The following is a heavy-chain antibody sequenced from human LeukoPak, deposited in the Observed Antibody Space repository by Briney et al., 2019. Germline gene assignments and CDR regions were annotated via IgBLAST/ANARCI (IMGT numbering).Heavy chain of an antibody. Sequence: PGRSLRLSCAASGFTFSSYGMHWVRQAPGKGLEWVAVIWYDGSNKYYADSVKGRFTISRDNSKNTLYLQMNSLRAEDTAVYYCARDLGHITMVRGVKPNGMDVWGQGTTVTVSS. CDR3: ARDLGHITMVRGVKPNGMDV. CDR2: IWYDGSNK. V-gene: IGHV3-33*01. CDR1: GFTFSSYG. D-gene: IGHD3-10*01. J-gene: IGHJ6*02.